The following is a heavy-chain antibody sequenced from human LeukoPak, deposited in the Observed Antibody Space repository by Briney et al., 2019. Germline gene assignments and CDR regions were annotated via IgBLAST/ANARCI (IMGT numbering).Heavy chain of an antibody. D-gene: IGHD4-23*01. CDR2: IYHSGST. V-gene: IGHV4-38-2*02. CDR1: GYSISSGYY. CDR3: ARETVADHAFDV. J-gene: IGHJ3*01. Sequence: SETLSLTCTVSGYSISSGYYWGWIRQPPGKGLEWIGSIYHSGSTYYNPSLESRVSISVDTSKTQFSLKVTSVTAADTAIYYCARETVADHAFDVWGQGTLVTVSS.